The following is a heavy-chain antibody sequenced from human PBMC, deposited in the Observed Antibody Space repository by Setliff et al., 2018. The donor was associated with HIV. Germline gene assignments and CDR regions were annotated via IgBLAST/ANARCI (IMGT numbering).Heavy chain of an antibody. CDR2: VIHSGGT. V-gene: IGHV4-34*01. CDR3: ARGGLGVVGAIDY. CDR1: GGSFSGYY. D-gene: IGHD2-15*01. J-gene: IGHJ4*02. Sequence: SETLSLTCAVYGGSFSGYYWTRIRQPPGRGLEWIGEVIHSGGTNYNRSLKSRVTISVDTSKNQFSLNLSSVTAADTAVYYCARGGLGVVGAIDYWSQGTLVTGSS.